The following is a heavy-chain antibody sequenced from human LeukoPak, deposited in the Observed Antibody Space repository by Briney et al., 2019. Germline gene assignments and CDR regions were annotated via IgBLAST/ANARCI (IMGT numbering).Heavy chain of an antibody. CDR2: ICHERGDN. J-gene: IGHJ4*02. Sequence: GGCLRPSWAVSGFTFTFYNMGWVRQAPGKRRGWVSYICHERGDNKYADSVKGRFTISRDNAKNTVFLQMNSLRTEDTAVFYCASAKIRGVGDYWGQGTLVTVSS. CDR1: GFTFTFYN. D-gene: IGHD3-10*01. CDR3: ASAKIRGVGDY. V-gene: IGHV3-21*01.